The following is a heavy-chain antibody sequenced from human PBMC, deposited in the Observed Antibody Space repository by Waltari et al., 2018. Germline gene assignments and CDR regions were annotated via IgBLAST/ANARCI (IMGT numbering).Heavy chain of an antibody. CDR1: GYMFSNYG. J-gene: IGHJ2*01. V-gene: IGHV1-18*01. Sequence: QVQLVQSGAEVKRPGASVKVSCKASGYMFSNYGIGWVRQAPGQGLEWMGWTTTYSCNTNLAQECQGRVPMTADTSTTTAYMELPSLRSDDTAVYYCTRPRGPGPRGPGGLYWYFDLWGRGTLVTVSS. CDR2: TTTYSCNT. D-gene: IGHD3-10*01. CDR3: TRPRGPGPRGPGGLYWYFDL.